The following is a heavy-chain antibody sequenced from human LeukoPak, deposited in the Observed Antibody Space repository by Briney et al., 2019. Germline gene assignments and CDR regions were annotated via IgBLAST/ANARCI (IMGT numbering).Heavy chain of an antibody. CDR2: IYYDGSNQ. CDR3: ARDHLVVVTATQTGGAFDI. D-gene: IGHD2-21*02. Sequence: GGSLRLSCVASGFKFRNYGMHWVRQAPGKGLEWVAVIYYDGSNQYYADSVKGRFTISRDDSKNTLYLQMNSLKAEDTAVYYCARDHLVVVTATQTGGAFDIWGQGTMVTVSS. CDR1: GFKFRNYG. J-gene: IGHJ3*02. V-gene: IGHV3-33*01.